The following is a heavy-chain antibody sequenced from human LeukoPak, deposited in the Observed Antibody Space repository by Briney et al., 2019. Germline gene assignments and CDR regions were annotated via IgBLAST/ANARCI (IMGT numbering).Heavy chain of an antibody. CDR1: GYTFTSYD. CDR2: MNPNSGNT. D-gene: IGHD6-13*01. Sequence: ASVKVSCKASGYTFTSYDINWVRQATGQGLEWMGWMNPNSGNTGYAQKFQGRVTMTRNTSISTAYMELSSLRSEDTAVYYCARGVGYSRSLCIWGQGTLVTVSS. V-gene: IGHV1-8*01. CDR3: ARGVGYSRSLCI. J-gene: IGHJ4*02.